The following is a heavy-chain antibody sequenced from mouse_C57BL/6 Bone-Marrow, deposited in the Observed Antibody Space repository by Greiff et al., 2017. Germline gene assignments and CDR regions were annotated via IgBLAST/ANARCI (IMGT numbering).Heavy chain of an antibody. CDR2: IDPSDSYT. CDR3: ARGWLLPAMDY. D-gene: IGHD2-3*01. J-gene: IGHJ4*01. CDR1: GYTFTSYW. Sequence: QVQLQQPGAELVMPGASVKLSCKASGYTFTSYWMHWVKQRPGQGLECIGEIDPSDSYTNYTQKFKGKSTLTVDKSTSTSYMQLSSLTSEAAAVYYCARGWLLPAMDYWGQGTSVTVSS. V-gene: IGHV1-69*01.